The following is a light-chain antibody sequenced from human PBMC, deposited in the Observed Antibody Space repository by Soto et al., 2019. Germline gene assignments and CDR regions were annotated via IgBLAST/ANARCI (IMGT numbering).Light chain of an antibody. CDR3: SSFSSSSTPYV. CDR2: KVN. J-gene: IGLJ1*01. CDR1: STDVGGYKY. Sequence: QSALTQPASVSGSPGQSITISCTGTSTDVGGYKYVSWYQQHPGTAPKLMIFKVNGRPSGVSDRFSGSKSGNTASLTISGLQPEHEADYYCSSFSSSSTPYVFGTGTKLTVL. V-gene: IGLV2-14*01.